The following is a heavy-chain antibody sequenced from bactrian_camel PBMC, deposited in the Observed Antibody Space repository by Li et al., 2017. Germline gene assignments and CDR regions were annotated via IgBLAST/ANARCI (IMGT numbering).Heavy chain of an antibody. V-gene: IGHV3S40*01. CDR1: GFTIFGYD. Sequence: VQLVESGGGLVQPGGSLRLSCVASGFTIFGYDMSWVRQAPGKGLEWVSYISGSGGSIYYSDSVKGRFTISKDNGKNTLYLEMNSLRPEDSGMYYCAADGDRCDMLVVITAFRAFAKWGQGTQVTVS. CDR3: AADGDRCDMLVVITAFRAFAK. CDR2: ISGSGGSI. J-gene: IGHJ4*01. D-gene: IGHD2*01.